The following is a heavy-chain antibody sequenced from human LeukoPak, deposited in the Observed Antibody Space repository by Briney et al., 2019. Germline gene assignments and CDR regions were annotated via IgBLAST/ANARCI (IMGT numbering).Heavy chain of an antibody. V-gene: IGHV4-61*01. CDR2: IYYSGST. Sequence: PSETLSLTCTVSGGSVSSGSYYWSWIRQPPGKGLEWIGYIYYSGSTNYNPSLKSRATISVDTSKNQFSLKLSSVTAADTAVYYCARDRVANYYYYGMDVWGQGTTVTVSS. CDR1: GGSVSSGSYY. J-gene: IGHJ6*02. D-gene: IGHD2-15*01. CDR3: ARDRVANYYYYGMDV.